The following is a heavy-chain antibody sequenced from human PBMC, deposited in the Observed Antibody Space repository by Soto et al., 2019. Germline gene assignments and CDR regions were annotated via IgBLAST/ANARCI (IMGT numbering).Heavy chain of an antibody. D-gene: IGHD6-19*01. CDR2: INAGHGNT. Sequence: QVQLVQSGAAEKKPGASVKVSCKASGYTFTSYAMHWVRQAPGQRLEWMGWINAGHGNTKYSQQFQGRLTITRDTSARTAYMALSSLRSEDTAVCYCACQGSGWDYWGQGTLVTVSS. V-gene: IGHV1-3*05. J-gene: IGHJ4*02. CDR1: GYTFTSYA. CDR3: ACQGSGWDY.